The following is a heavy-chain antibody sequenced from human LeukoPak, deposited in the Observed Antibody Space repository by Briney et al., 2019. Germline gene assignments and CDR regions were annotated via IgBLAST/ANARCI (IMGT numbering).Heavy chain of an antibody. J-gene: IGHJ6*03. Sequence: PGGSLRLSCAASGFTFSSYAMHWVRQAPGKGLEYVSAITGNGGSTSYANSVKGRFTISRDNSKNTLYLQMGSLRAEDMAVYYCAREDRYCFSTSCYYYYMDVWGKGTTVTVSS. CDR2: ITGNGGST. CDR1: GFTFSSYA. CDR3: AREDRYCFSTSCYYYYMDV. V-gene: IGHV3-64*01. D-gene: IGHD2-2*01.